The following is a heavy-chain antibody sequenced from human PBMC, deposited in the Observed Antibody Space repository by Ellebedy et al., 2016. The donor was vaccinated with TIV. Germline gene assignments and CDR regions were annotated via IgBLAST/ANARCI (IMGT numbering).Heavy chain of an antibody. CDR1: GGSVSSSSYY. CDR3: ARGPYCSSTSCYTQPIWYFDL. D-gene: IGHD2-2*02. V-gene: IGHV4-61*01. Sequence: SETLSLTXTVSGGSVSSSSYYWSWIRQPPGKGLEWIGYIYYSGSTYYNPSLKSRVTISVDTSKNQFSLKLSSVTAADTAVYYCARGPYCSSTSCYTQPIWYFDLWGRGTLVTVSS. J-gene: IGHJ2*01. CDR2: IYYSGST.